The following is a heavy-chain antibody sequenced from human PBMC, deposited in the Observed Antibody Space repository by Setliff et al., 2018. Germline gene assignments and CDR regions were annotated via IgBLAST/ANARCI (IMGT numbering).Heavy chain of an antibody. J-gene: IGHJ4*02. D-gene: IGHD5-12*01. CDR2: IKQDGSVK. CDR1: GFTFSSYW. Sequence: LRLSCAASGFTFSSYWMNWVRQAPGKGLEWVANIKQDGSVKNYVDSVKGRFTISRDNSKNTLYLQMNSLRAEDTAVYYCANLPGEMATIPDYWGQGTLVTVSS. V-gene: IGHV3-7*01. CDR3: ANLPGEMATIPDY.